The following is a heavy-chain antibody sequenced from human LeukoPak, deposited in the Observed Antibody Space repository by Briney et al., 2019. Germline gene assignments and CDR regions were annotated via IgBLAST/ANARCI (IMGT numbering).Heavy chain of an antibody. V-gene: IGHV4-59*01. CDR3: ARDWVAAAGNNYYYYGMDV. J-gene: IGHJ6*02. Sequence: SETLSLTCTVSGGSISSCYWSWIRQPPGKGLEWIGYIYYSGSTNYNPSLKSRVSMSIDTSKNQFSLKLSSVTAADTAVYYCARDWVAAAGNNYYYYGMDVWGQGTTVTVSS. D-gene: IGHD6-13*01. CDR2: IYYSGST. CDR1: GGSISSCY.